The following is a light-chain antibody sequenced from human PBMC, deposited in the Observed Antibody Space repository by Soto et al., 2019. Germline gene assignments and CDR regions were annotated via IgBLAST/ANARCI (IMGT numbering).Light chain of an antibody. J-gene: IGKJ2*01. CDR3: QHYNSWPYT. V-gene: IGKV3-15*01. CDR2: GAY. CDR1: QSVSTN. Sequence: EIVMTQSPATLSVSPGDRATLSCRASQSVSTNLAWYQQKPGQAPRLLISGAYARATDIPARFSGSGSGTEFTLTIRSLQTEDFAVYYCQHYNSWPYTFGQGTKLEIK.